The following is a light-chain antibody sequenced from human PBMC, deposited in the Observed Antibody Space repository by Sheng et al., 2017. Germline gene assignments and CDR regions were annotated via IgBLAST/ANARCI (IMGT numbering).Light chain of an antibody. CDR2: QDN. Sequence: SYELTQPPSVSVSPGQTASITCSGDKLGDKYACWYQQKPGQSPVLLIYQDNKRPSGIPERFSGSNSGNTATLTISGTQAMDEADYYCQAWDNTYVFGTGTKVTVL. CDR1: KLGDKY. J-gene: IGLJ1*01. CDR3: QAWDNTYV. V-gene: IGLV3-1*01.